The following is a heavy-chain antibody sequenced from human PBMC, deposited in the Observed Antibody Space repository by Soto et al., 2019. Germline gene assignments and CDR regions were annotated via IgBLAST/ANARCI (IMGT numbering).Heavy chain of an antibody. CDR3: ARHAVHSSGFTEY. D-gene: IGHD6-19*01. J-gene: IGHJ4*02. CDR1: GVSVSSGSYY. V-gene: IGHV4-39*01. CDR2: IYYSGST. Sequence: SETLSLTCTVSGVSVSSGSYYWGWIRQPPGKGLEWIGSIYYSGSTYYNPPCKSRVNISVDTSKNQFSLKLSSVTAADTAVYYCARHAVHSSGFTEYWGQGTLVTVSS.